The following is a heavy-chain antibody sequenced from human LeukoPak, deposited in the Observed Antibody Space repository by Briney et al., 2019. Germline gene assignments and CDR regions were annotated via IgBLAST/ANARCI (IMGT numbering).Heavy chain of an antibody. Sequence: GASVKVSCKASGYTFTSYDINWVRQATGQGLEWMGWMNPNSGNTGYAQKFQGRVTMTRNTSISTAYMELSSLRSEDTAVYYCARGYDYLYAEYFQHWGQGTLVTVSP. CDR1: GYTFTSYD. J-gene: IGHJ1*01. CDR2: MNPNSGNT. CDR3: ARGYDYLYAEYFQH. V-gene: IGHV1-8*01. D-gene: IGHD4-11*01.